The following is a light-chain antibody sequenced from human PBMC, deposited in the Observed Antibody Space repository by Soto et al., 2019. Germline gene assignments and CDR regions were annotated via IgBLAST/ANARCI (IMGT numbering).Light chain of an antibody. V-gene: IGKV1-39*01. CDR1: QSISRY. CDR2: AAS. J-gene: IGKJ3*01. CDR3: QQSYSAPQTFGTPQT. Sequence: DIQMTQSPSSLSAFVGDRVTITCRASQSISRYLNWYQQKPGKAPKLLIYAASSLQSGVPSRFSGSGSVTDFTLTISSLQPEDFATYYCQQSYSAPQTFGTPQTFGPGTKVHIK.